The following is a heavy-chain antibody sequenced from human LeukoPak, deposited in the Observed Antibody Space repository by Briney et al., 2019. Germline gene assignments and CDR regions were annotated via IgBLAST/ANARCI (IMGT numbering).Heavy chain of an antibody. V-gene: IGHV3-30-3*01. CDR3: ARGKGQDSGYDYFLDY. D-gene: IGHD5-12*01. J-gene: IGHJ4*02. CDR1: GFTFSNYA. Sequence: GGSLRLSCSASGFTFSNYAINWVRQAPGKGLEWVTLFSYDGNSKYYADSVKGRFTISRDNSKNTLYMKMNSRRAEDTALYYGARGKGQDSGYDYFLDYWGQGTLVTVSS. CDR2: FSYDGNSK.